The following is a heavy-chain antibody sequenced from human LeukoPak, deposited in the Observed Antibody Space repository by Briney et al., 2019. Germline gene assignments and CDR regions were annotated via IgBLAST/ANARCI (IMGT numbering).Heavy chain of an antibody. CDR2: ISSSSSYI. J-gene: IGHJ4*02. CDR1: GFTFRSYS. V-gene: IGHV3-21*01. D-gene: IGHD3-22*01. Sequence: GGSLSLSCAASGFTFRSYSMNWVRQAPGKGLEWVSSISSSSSYIYYADSVKGRFTISRDNAKNSLYLQMNSQRAEDTAVYYCARVDSSTSHFDYWGQGTLVTVSS. CDR3: ARVDSSTSHFDY.